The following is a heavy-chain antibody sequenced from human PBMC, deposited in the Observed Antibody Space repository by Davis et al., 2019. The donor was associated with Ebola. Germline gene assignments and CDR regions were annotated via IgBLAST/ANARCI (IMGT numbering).Heavy chain of an antibody. CDR3: AREGGLVRGVVITWKYGMDV. CDR2: INGGNGNR. CDR1: GYTFTNYA. D-gene: IGHD3-10*01. V-gene: IGHV1-3*01. Sequence: AASVKVSCKASGYTFTNYAIHWVRQAPGQRPEWMGWINGGNGNRTYSQRIQDRVTITRDTSASTVYMELSSLRSEDTAVYYCAREGGLVRGVVITWKYGMDVWGQGTRVTVSS. J-gene: IGHJ6*02.